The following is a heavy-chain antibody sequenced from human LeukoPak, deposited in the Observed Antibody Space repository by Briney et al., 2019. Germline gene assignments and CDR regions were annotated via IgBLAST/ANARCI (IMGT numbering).Heavy chain of an antibody. D-gene: IGHD3-10*01. J-gene: IGHJ4*02. CDR3: ARELCFGGRGARTTDFDY. CDR2: ITCSSNYI. Sequence: GGSLRLSCAASGFTFSSYSLNWVRQAPGKGLEWVSSITCSSNYIYYADSVKGRFTISRDNAKNSLYLQMNSLRAEDTAVYYCARELCFGGRGARTTDFDYWGQGTLVTVSS. CDR1: GFTFSSYS. V-gene: IGHV3-21*01.